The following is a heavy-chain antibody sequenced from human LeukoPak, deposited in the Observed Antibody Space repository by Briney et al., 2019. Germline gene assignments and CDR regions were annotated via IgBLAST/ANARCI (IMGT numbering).Heavy chain of an antibody. D-gene: IGHD6-13*01. CDR2: ISGSGATT. CDR1: GFTFSSYV. CDR3: AKKGTTSSWYYFDY. Sequence: GGSLRLSCAASGFTFSSYVVNWVRQAPGKGLEWVSAISGSGATTYYAHSVRGRFTISRDNSKNTLYLQMNCLSAEDTAVNYCAKKGTTSSWYYFDYWGQGSLVTVSS. J-gene: IGHJ4*02. V-gene: IGHV3-23*01.